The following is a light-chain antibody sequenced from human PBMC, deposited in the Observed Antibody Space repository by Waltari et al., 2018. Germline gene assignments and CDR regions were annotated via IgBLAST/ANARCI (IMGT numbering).Light chain of an antibody. V-gene: IGLV2-14*01. CDR1: SSDVGAYNY. Sequence: QSALTQPASVSGSPGQSITISCTGPSSDVGAYNYVSWYQQHPGKAPKLMISEVSNRPSGVSNRFSGSKSGNTASLTISGLQAEDEADYYCSSSTSSSTLVFGGGTKLTVL. J-gene: IGLJ3*02. CDR2: EVS. CDR3: SSSTSSSTLV.